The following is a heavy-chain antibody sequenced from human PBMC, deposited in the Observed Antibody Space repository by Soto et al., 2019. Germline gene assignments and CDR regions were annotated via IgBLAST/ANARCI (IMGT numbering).Heavy chain of an antibody. J-gene: IGHJ4*02. V-gene: IGHV3-33*01. CDR2: IWYDGSNK. D-gene: IGHD4-4*01. CDR1: GFTFSSYG. Sequence: QVQLVESGGGVVQPGRSLRLSCAASGFTFSSYGMHWVRQAPGKGLEWVAVIWYDGSNKYYADSVKGRFTISRDNSKNTLYLQMNSLRAEDTAVYYCARELDDYTNGLDYWGQGTLVTVSS. CDR3: ARELDDYTNGLDY.